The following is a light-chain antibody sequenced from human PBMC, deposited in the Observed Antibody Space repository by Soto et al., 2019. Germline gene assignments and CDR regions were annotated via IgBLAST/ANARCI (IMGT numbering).Light chain of an antibody. V-gene: IGKV1-5*01. CDR2: DAS. CDR3: QQYETVSGT. J-gene: IGKJ1*01. CDR1: QSVSGW. Sequence: MSQALSTLRVSIKDTVTVTCRASQSVSGWLAWYQQKPGEAPKLLIYDASALPRGVPSRFSGSGSGTKFTLTIASLQPDDFATYYCQQYETVSGTLAPGTKVDIK.